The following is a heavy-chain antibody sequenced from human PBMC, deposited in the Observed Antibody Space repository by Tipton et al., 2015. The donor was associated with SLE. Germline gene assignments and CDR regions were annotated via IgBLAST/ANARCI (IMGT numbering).Heavy chain of an antibody. Sequence: GLVKPSETLSLTCTVSGGSISSGSYYWSWIRQPPGKGLEWIGYIYYSGSTNYNPSLKSRVTISVDTSKNQFSLKLSSVTAADTAVYYCARGEGSGYSRSYYYYYYMDVWGKGTTVTVSS. CDR3: ARGEGSGYSRSYYYYYYMDV. CDR2: IYYSGST. J-gene: IGHJ6*03. V-gene: IGHV4-61*01. CDR1: GGSISSGSYY. D-gene: IGHD3-3*01.